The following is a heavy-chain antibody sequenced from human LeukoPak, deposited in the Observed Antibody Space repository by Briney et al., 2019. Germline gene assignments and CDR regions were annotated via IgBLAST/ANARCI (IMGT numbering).Heavy chain of an antibody. V-gene: IGHV3-23*01. CDR2: ISGSGGST. CDR1: GFIFSSYA. Sequence: GGSLRLSCAASGFIFSSYAVNWVRQAPGKGLEWVSAISGSGGSTNYADSVKGRFTISRDNSKNTLYLQMNSLRAEDTAVYYCAKWLYCSSISCYREYYMDVWGKGTTVTVSS. D-gene: IGHD2-2*02. CDR3: AKWLYCSSISCYREYYMDV. J-gene: IGHJ6*03.